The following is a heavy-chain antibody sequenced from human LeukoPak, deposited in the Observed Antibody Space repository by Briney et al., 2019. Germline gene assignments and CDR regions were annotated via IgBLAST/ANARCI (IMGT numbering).Heavy chain of an antibody. CDR1: GYTFSGCY. J-gene: IGHJ4*02. V-gene: IGHV1-2*02. CDR2: INPNSGGT. CDR3: ARVDSTGYYRGRGPIDY. Sequence: ASVKVSCKASGYTFSGCYIHWVRQAPGQGLEWMGWINPNSGGTNYAQRFQGRVTMTRDTSISTAYMDLSRLRPDDTAVYYCARVDSTGYYRGRGPIDYWGQGTLVTVSS. D-gene: IGHD3-22*01.